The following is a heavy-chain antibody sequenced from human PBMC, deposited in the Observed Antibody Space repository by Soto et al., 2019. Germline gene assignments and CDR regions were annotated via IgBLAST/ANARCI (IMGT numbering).Heavy chain of an antibody. J-gene: IGHJ4*02. CDR1: GGSISSNSSY. Sequence: PSETLSLTCTFSGGSISSNSSYWDWIRHPPGKGREGSGRIYYSGTTYYNQSLKRRVTISVYTSKNQFSLNLSSVTAADTAVYYCARNAAYAPVCGNYEENDYWGQGTLVTVSS. CDR2: IYYSGTT. D-gene: IGHD3-16*01. V-gene: IGHV4-39*01. CDR3: ARNAAYAPVCGNYEENDY.